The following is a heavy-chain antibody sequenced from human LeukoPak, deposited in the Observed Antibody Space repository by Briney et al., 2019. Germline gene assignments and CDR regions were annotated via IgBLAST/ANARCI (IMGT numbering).Heavy chain of an antibody. J-gene: IGHJ4*02. D-gene: IGHD1-26*01. V-gene: IGHV1-18*01. Sequence: ASVKVSCKASGYTFTNYGITWVRQAPGQGLEWMGWISGYNGNTNYAQKYQGRVTMTTDTSSSTAFMELRSLRSDDTAVYYCARDGATTWPDWWGQGPRVTVSS. CDR1: GYTFTNYG. CDR2: ISGYNGNT. CDR3: ARDGATTWPDW.